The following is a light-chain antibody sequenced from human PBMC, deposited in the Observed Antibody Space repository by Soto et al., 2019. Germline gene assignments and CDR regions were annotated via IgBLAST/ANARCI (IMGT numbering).Light chain of an antibody. CDR3: QQYKNWPL. CDR2: GAS. J-gene: IGKJ5*01. CDR1: QSVSSN. Sequence: EIFMTQSPATLSVSPWERATLSWRASQSVSSNLAWYQQKPGQAPRLLIYGASTRATGIPVRFSGSGFGTEFTLTISSLQSEDFAVYYCQQYKNWPLFGQGTRLEI. V-gene: IGKV3-15*01.